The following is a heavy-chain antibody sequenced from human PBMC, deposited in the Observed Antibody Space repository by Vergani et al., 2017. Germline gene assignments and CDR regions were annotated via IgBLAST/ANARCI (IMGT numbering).Heavy chain of an antibody. CDR3: AVRPRVNLVGGKIVTKRTFDY. J-gene: IGHJ4*02. CDR1: GESFSSFY. V-gene: IGHV4-34*02. CDR2: INNDGHT. Sequence: QVQLQQWGAGVVQPSGTLSLTCAVFGESFSSFYWSWIRQPPGKGLEWIGEINNDGHTNYNPSLESRVTVSRDTAKNQFSLNLMSVTAADTAMYYFAVRPRVNLVGGKIVTKRTFDYWSQGSLVTVSS. D-gene: IGHD2-8*02.